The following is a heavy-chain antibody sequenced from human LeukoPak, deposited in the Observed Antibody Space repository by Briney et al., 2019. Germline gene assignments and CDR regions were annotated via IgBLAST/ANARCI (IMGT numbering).Heavy chain of an antibody. CDR3: ARAAYGDFSFDY. J-gene: IGHJ4*02. Sequence: SETLSLTCIVSGGSISTSAYYWGWIRQPPGEGLQWIGSIYYSGNTYYNSSLKSRVTISVDTSTSQFSLRLSSVTAADTAVYYCARAAYGDFSFDYWGQGTLVTVSS. CDR1: GGSISTSAYY. CDR2: IYYSGNT. D-gene: IGHD4-17*01. V-gene: IGHV4-39*01.